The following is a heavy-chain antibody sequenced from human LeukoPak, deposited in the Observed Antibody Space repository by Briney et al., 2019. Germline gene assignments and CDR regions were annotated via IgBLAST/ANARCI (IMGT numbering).Heavy chain of an antibody. J-gene: IGHJ4*02. Sequence: GGSLRLSCAGSGFTFSTYWMSWVRQAPGKGLEWVANINQDGSEKYSVDSVKGRFTISRDNAKSSLYLQMNSLRADDTAVYYCARDRALYDSRRGYYYTEDDYWGQGTLVTVSS. CDR2: INQDGSEK. CDR1: GFTFSTYW. V-gene: IGHV3-7*01. D-gene: IGHD3-22*01. CDR3: ARDRALYDSRRGYYYTEDDY.